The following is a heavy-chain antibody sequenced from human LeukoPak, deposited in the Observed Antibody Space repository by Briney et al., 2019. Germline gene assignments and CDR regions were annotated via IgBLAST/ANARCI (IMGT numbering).Heavy chain of an antibody. CDR2: IYYSGST. D-gene: IGHD4-17*01. V-gene: IGHV4-39*07. CDR3: VTVTTAGAVGYFDS. J-gene: IGHJ4*02. Sequence: SETLSLTCTVSGGSISSSSYYWGWIRQPPGKGLEWIGNIYYSGSTYYNPSLKSRVTISVATSKTQFSLKLSSVTAADTAVYYCVTVTTAGAVGYFDSWGQGTLVTVSS. CDR1: GGSISSSSYY.